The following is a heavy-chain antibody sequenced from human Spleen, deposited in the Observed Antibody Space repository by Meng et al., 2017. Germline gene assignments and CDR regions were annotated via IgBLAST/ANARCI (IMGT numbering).Heavy chain of an antibody. D-gene: IGHD2-21*01. V-gene: IGHV4-4*02. CDR1: GASISSDNW. CDR2: IYHSGST. Sequence: QGQLQASGPGLVKPSGTLSLTCAVSGASISSDNWWSWVRQPPGKGLEWIGEIYHSGSTNYNPSLKSRITISVDKPKNQFSLTLSSVTAADTAVYYCTKNDFYCLGYWGQGTLVTVSS. J-gene: IGHJ4*02. CDR3: TKNDFYCLGY.